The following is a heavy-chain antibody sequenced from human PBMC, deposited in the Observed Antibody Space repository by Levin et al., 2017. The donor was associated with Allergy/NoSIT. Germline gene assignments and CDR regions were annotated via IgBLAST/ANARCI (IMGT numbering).Heavy chain of an antibody. CDR3: ARHDYYGSGSPGDWFDP. D-gene: IGHD3-10*01. J-gene: IGHJ5*02. CDR1: GGSISSSSYY. Sequence: SETLSLTCTVSGGSISSSSYYWGWIRQPPGKGLEWIGSIYYSGSTYYNPSLKSRVTISVDTSKNQFSLKLSSVTAADTAVYYCARHDYYGSGSPGDWFDPWGQGTLVTVSS. CDR2: IYYSGST. V-gene: IGHV4-39*01.